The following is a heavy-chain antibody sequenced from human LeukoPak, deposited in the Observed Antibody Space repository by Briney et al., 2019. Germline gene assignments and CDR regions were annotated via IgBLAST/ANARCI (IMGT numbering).Heavy chain of an antibody. CDR3: AKDLHSSSSLWHYYYGMDV. J-gene: IGHJ6*04. D-gene: IGHD6-13*01. CDR1: GFTFSSYG. V-gene: IGHV3-30*18. Sequence: GGSLRLSCAASGFTFSSYGMHWVRQAPGKGLEWVAVISYDGSNKYYADSVKGRFTISRDNSKNTLYLQMNSLRAEDTAVYYCAKDLHSSSSLWHYYYGMDVWGKGTTVTVSS. CDR2: ISYDGSNK.